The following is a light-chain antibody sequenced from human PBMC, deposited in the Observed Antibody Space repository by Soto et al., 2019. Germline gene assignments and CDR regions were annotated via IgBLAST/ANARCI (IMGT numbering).Light chain of an antibody. J-gene: IGKJ5*01. CDR3: QHRSIWPPIT. CDR2: DAS. CDR1: QSVSSY. Sequence: EIVLTQSPATLSLSPGERATLSCRASQSVSSYLAWYQQKPGQAPRLLIYDASNRATGIPARFSGSGSGTDFTLTLSSLEPEDLAVEYCQHRSIWPPITFGRGTRLEIK. V-gene: IGKV3-11*01.